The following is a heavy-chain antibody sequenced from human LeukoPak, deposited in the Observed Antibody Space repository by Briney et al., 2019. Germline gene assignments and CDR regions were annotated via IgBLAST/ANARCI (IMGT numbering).Heavy chain of an antibody. J-gene: IGHJ4*02. CDR1: GFTFSSYA. Sequence: GGSLRLSCAASGFTFSSYAMHWVRQAPGKGLDWVALISYDGSFQSYADSVKGRFTISRDSSTNTVSLQMNSLRDEDTAMYYCAREIRGYYAAYWGQGILVTVSS. V-gene: IGHV3-30*04. D-gene: IGHD3-3*01. CDR3: AREIRGYYAAY. CDR2: ISYDGSFQ.